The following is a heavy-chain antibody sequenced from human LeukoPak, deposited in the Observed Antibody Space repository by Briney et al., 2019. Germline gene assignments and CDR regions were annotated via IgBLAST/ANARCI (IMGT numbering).Heavy chain of an antibody. D-gene: IGHD6-19*01. CDR3: ARQSSGCYDY. CDR1: GGSFSSSSYY. J-gene: IGHJ4*02. CDR2: ISYSGST. V-gene: IGHV4-39*01. Sequence: SETLSLTCSVSGGSFSSSSYYWGWIRQPPGKGLEWIGSISYSGSTFYNPSLKSRVTISVDTSKNHFSLKLSSVTAADTAVYYCARQSSGCYDYWGQGTLVTVSS.